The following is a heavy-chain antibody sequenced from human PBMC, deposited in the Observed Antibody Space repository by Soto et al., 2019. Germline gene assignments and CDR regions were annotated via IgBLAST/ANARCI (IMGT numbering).Heavy chain of an antibody. CDR3: ARDKVNIGVDGTHYFYGMDV. D-gene: IGHD6-19*01. Sequence: QVQLQESGPGLVKPSETLSLTCTVSGGSISSYYWSWIRQPPGKGLEWIGYVYYSGSTRDNPSLKSRVTIXVXTXXNQFSLKLSSVTAADTAVYYCARDKVNIGVDGTHYFYGMDVWGQGTTVTVSS. CDR2: VYYSGST. CDR1: GGSISSYY. J-gene: IGHJ6*02. V-gene: IGHV4-59*01.